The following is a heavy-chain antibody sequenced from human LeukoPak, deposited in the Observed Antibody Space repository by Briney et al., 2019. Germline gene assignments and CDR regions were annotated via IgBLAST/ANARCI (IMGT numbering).Heavy chain of an antibody. D-gene: IGHD4-23*01. J-gene: IGHJ4*02. Sequence: PGGSLRLTCAVSGFTFSSYSMNWVRQAPGKGLVWVSRINSDGSSTSYADSVKGRFTISRDNAKNTLHLQMNSLRAEDTAVFYCSRENDGGYSFYYRGPGTLVTVSS. CDR2: INSDGSST. V-gene: IGHV3-74*01. CDR1: GFTFSSYS. CDR3: SRENDGGYSFYY.